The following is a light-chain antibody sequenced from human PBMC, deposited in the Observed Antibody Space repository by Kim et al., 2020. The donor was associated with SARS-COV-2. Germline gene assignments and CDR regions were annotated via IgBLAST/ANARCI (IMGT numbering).Light chain of an antibody. CDR1: SSDVGDYNY. J-gene: IGLJ2*01. CDR2: DVS. V-gene: IGLV2-14*03. Sequence: QSALTQPSSVSGSPGQSITISCTGTSSDVGDYNYVPWYQQHPGKAPKLMIYDVSNRPAGVPNRFSGSNSGNTASLTISGLQAEDEADYYCRSYTSSSSFVFGGGTQLTVL. CDR3: RSYTSSSSFV.